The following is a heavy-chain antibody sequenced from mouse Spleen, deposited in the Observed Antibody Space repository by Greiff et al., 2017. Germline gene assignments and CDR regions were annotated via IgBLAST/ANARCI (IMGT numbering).Heavy chain of an antibody. CDR3: ARHGEEYAMDY. CDR1: GFTFSSYA. J-gene: IGHJ4*01. Sequence: EVKLVESGGGLVKLGGSLKLSCAASGFTFSSYAMSWVRQTPEKRLEWVATISSGGGNTYYPDSVKGRFTISRDNAKNTLYLQMSSLKSEDTAMYYCARHGEEYAMDYWGQGTSVTVSS. V-gene: IGHV5-9*04. CDR2: ISSGGGNT.